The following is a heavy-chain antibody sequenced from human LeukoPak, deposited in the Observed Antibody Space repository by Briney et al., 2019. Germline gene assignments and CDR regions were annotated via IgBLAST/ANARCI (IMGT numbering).Heavy chain of an antibody. J-gene: IGHJ4*02. CDR3: ARRNYYGSGRCFDY. Sequence: SETLSLTCTVSGGSISSGDYYWSWIRQPPGKGLEWIGYIYYSGSTYYNPSLKSRVTISVGTSKNQFSLKLSSVTAADTAVYYCARRNYYGSGRCFDYWGQGTLVTVSS. D-gene: IGHD3-10*01. CDR2: IYYSGST. V-gene: IGHV4-30-4*01. CDR1: GGSISSGDYY.